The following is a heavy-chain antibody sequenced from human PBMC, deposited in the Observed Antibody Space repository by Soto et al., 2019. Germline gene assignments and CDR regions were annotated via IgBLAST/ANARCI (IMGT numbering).Heavy chain of an antibody. V-gene: IGHV3-23*01. D-gene: IGHD2-15*01. CDR3: AKGSGFCSGGSCYAPTDY. Sequence: GGSLRLSCAASGFTFSSYAMSWVRQAPGEGLEWVSAISTSGGNTYYADSVKGRFTIYRDNSKNTLYLVMNSLRAEDTAIYYCAKGSGFCSGGSCYAPTDYWGQGP. J-gene: IGHJ4*02. CDR1: GFTFSSYA. CDR2: ISTSGGNT.